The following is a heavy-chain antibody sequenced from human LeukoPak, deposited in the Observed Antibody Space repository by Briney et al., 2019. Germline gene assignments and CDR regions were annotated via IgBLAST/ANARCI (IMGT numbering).Heavy chain of an antibody. CDR3: AKDKSIAALVYYMDV. Sequence: GGSLRLSCAASGFTFSSYGMHWVRQAPGKGLEWVAFIRYDGSNKYYADSVKGRFTISRDNSKNTLYLQMNSLRAEDTAVYYCAKDKSIAALVYYMDVWGKGTTVTVSS. D-gene: IGHD6-6*01. CDR2: IRYDGSNK. J-gene: IGHJ6*03. V-gene: IGHV3-30*02. CDR1: GFTFSSYG.